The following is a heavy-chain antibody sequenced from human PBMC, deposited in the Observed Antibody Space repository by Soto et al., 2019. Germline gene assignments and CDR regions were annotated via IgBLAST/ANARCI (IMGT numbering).Heavy chain of an antibody. CDR1: GRTFSSYA. J-gene: IGHJ4*02. V-gene: IGHV1-69*01. CDR3: ARDGKNYGDYVKPETYFDY. D-gene: IGHD4-17*01. CDR2: IIPIFGTA. Sequence: QVQLVQSGAEVKKPGSSVKVSCKASGRTFSSYAISWVRQAPGQGLEWMGGIIPIFGTANYAQKFQGRVTNTADESTSTAYMELSSLRSEDTAVYYCARDGKNYGDYVKPETYFDYWGQGTLVTVSS.